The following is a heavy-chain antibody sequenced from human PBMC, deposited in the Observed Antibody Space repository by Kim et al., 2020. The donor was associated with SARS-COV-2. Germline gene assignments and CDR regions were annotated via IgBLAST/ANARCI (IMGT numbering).Heavy chain of an antibody. CDR3: ARDITLTTVTLGY. J-gene: IGHJ4*02. Sequence: ASVKVSCKASGYTFTSYTMNWVRQAPGQGLEWMGWINTNTGNPTYAQGFQGRIVFTLDTSVSTAYLQISSLKAEDTAVYYCARDITLTTVTLGYWGQGTLVTVSS. D-gene: IGHD4-17*01. V-gene: IGHV7-4-1*02. CDR1: GYTFTSYT. CDR2: INTNTGNP.